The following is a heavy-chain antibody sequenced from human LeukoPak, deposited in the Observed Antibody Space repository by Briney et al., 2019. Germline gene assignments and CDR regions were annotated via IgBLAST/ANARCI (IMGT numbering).Heavy chain of an antibody. CDR1: GYDFSSYG. CDR3: ASHMTTVVTSLDH. D-gene: IGHD4-23*01. J-gene: IGHJ4*02. Sequence: ASVNVSCRASGYDFSSYGISWVRQAPGQDLQWMGWISVYNGKTKYGPLQGRVTLPADTSTDTAYMELTGLTSDDTAMYYCASHMTTVVTSLDHWGQGTLVTVSS. CDR2: ISVYNGKT. V-gene: IGHV1-18*01.